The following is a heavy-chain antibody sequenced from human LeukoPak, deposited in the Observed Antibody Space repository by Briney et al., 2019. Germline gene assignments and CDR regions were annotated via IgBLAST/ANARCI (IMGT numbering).Heavy chain of an antibody. J-gene: IGHJ6*03. CDR1: GFTVSSNF. Sequence: PGGSLRLSCAASGFTVSSNFMSWVRQAPGKGLEWVSVIYSGGTTYYPDSVRGRFTISRDNSKNTLYLQMNSLRAEDTAVYYCARDGYGNNYMDVWGKGTTVTVSS. V-gene: IGHV3-53*01. CDR3: ARDGYGNNYMDV. D-gene: IGHD1/OR15-1a*01. CDR2: IYSGGTT.